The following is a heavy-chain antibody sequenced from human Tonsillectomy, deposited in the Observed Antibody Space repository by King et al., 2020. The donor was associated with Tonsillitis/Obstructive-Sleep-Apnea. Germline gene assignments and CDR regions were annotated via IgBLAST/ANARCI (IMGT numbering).Heavy chain of an antibody. J-gene: IGHJ4*02. Sequence: VQLVESGGGLVKPGGSLRLSCAASGFTFSNAWMSWVRQAPGKGLEWGGRIKSKTDGGTADYAAPVKGRFTISRDDSKNTLYLQMNSLKTEDTALYYCTADGGYWGQGTQVTVSS. CDR3: TADGGY. V-gene: IGHV3-15*01. CDR2: IKSKTDGGTA. CDR1: GFTFSNAW. D-gene: IGHD3-16*01.